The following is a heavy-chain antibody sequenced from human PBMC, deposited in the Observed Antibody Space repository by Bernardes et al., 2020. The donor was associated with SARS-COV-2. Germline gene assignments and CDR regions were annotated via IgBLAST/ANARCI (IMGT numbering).Heavy chain of an antibody. CDR2: IYYSGST. CDR1: GGSISSSTYY. V-gene: IGHV4-39*01. Sequence: SETLSLTCTVSGGSISSSTYYWVWIRQPPGKGLEWIGSIYYSGSTYYNQSLKSRVTISVDTSKNQFSLKLSSVTAADMAVYYCATKVRQQMSSWFDPWGQGTLVTVSS. D-gene: IGHD6-13*01. CDR3: ATKVRQQMSSWFDP. J-gene: IGHJ5*02.